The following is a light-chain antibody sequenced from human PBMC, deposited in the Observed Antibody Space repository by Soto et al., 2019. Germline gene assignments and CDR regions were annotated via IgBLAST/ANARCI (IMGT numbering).Light chain of an antibody. CDR2: EVS. CDR3: QQYNRYSVS. CDR1: QRISSW. J-gene: IGKJ5*01. V-gene: IGKV1-5*01. Sequence: IPLTQSPFSLSASVGDTVPIACRASQRISSWLAWYQQTPGRAAKLLIYEVSSLESGVPAWFRCSGSGTEFPLTLCSLQPDDFATYYGQQYNRYSVSFGQGTRLEIK.